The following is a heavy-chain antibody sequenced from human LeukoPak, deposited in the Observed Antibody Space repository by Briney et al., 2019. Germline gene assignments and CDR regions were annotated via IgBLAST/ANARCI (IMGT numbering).Heavy chain of an antibody. J-gene: IGHJ4*02. CDR2: VSNGGSSSI. V-gene: IGHV3-48*04. CDR1: GLTFSSYG. CDR3: ARDKSNKGHDC. Sequence: GSLRLSCAASGLTFSSYGMHWVRQAPGKGLEWVSYVSNGGSSSILYADSVKGRFTVFRDYAKNSLYLQMNSLRADDTGVYYCARDKSNKGHDCWGQGTLVTVSS.